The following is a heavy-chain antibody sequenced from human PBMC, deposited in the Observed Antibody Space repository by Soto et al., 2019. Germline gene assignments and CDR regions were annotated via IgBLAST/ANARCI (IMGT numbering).Heavy chain of an antibody. J-gene: IGHJ4*02. D-gene: IGHD1-1*01. CDR2: ISYDGNNK. Sequence: GGSLRLSCAASGFTFSSYGMHWVRQAPGKGLEWVAVISYDGNNKDYADSVKCRFTISRDNSKNTLYLQMNSLRAEDTAVYYCAKSVYNWNDGFFDYWGQGT. V-gene: IGHV3-30*18. CDR1: GFTFSSYG. CDR3: AKSVYNWNDGFFDY.